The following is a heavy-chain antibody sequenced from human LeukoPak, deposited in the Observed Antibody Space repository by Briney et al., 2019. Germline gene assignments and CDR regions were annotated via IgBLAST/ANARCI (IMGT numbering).Heavy chain of an antibody. CDR2: IDPNGGAT. Sequence: ASVKVSCKASGYTLTGFYLHWVRQAPGQGLEWMGRIDPNGGATDYAQKFQGRVTMTRDTSISTAYMELSGLRSDDTAVYYCARDWGSGTYDSWGQGPLITVSS. D-gene: IGHD1-26*01. J-gene: IGHJ5*01. CDR1: GYTLTGFY. V-gene: IGHV1-2*06. CDR3: ARDWGSGTYDS.